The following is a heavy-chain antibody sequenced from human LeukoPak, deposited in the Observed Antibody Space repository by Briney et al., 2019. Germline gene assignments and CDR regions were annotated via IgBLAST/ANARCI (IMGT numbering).Heavy chain of an antibody. CDR1: GGSISSSNW. Sequence: SETLSLTCAVSGGSISSSNWWSWVRQPPGKGLEWIGEIYHSGSTNYNPSLKSRVTISVDKSKNQFSLKLSSVTAADTAVYYCARKRSGFGELSRFDYWGQGTLVTVSS. V-gene: IGHV4-4*02. J-gene: IGHJ4*02. CDR2: IYHSGST. D-gene: IGHD3-10*01. CDR3: ARKRSGFGELSRFDY.